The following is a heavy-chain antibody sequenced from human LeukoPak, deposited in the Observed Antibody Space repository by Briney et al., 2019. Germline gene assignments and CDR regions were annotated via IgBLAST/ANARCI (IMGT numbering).Heavy chain of an antibody. CDR1: GFIFSNHA. CDR3: VKDLQESRGYDYGDFDY. V-gene: IGHV3-23*01. D-gene: IGHD3-22*01. J-gene: IGHJ4*02. CDR2: ISDTGGRS. Sequence: GGSLRLSCTASGFIFSNHAMSWVRQAPGKGLEWVAIISDTGGRSFHTDSVKGRFSISRDNSKKTLYLQMSGLRVDDTAIYYCVKDLQESRGYDYGDFDYWGQGTLVTVSS.